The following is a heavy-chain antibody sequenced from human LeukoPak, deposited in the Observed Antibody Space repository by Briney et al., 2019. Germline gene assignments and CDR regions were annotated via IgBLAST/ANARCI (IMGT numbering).Heavy chain of an antibody. D-gene: IGHD2-2*02. CDR2: IYYSGST. CDR1: GGSISSGGYY. V-gene: IGHV4-31*03. J-gene: IGHJ4*02. CDR3: ARDRRYCSSTSCYRVFDY. Sequence: SETLSLTCTVSGGSISSGGYYWSWIRQHPGKGLEWIGYIYYSGSTYYNLSLKSRVTISVDTSKNQFSLKLSSVTAADTAVYYCARDRRYCSSTSCYRVFDYWGQGTLVTVSS.